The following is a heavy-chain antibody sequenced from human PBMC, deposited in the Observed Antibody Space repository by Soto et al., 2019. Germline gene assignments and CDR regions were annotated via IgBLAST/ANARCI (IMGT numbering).Heavy chain of an antibody. J-gene: IGHJ6*02. Sequence: TLSLTCTVSGGSIRSGGYYWSWVRQSPRRGLEWIGNIYYSGSTYYNPSLKSRLTISVDTSKNQFSLNLSSVTAADTAVYYCARDRLMATAGTARHYFGLDVWGQGTTVTV. CDR1: GGSIRSGGYY. CDR2: IYYSGST. D-gene: IGHD5-18*01. V-gene: IGHV4-31*03. CDR3: ARDRLMATAGTARHYFGLDV.